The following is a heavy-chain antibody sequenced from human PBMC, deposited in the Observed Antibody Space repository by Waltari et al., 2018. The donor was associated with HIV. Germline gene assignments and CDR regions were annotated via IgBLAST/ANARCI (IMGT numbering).Heavy chain of an antibody. CDR1: GYTFTSYG. D-gene: IGHD1-7*01. CDR2: ISAYNGNT. J-gene: IGHJ5*02. CDR3: ARLKWSWNYSGWFDP. V-gene: IGHV1-18*01. Sequence: QVQLVQSGAEVKKPGASVKVSCKASGYTFTSYGLSWVRQAPGQGLEWMGWISAYNGNTNYAQKLQGIVTMTTDTSTSTAYMELRSLRSDDTAVYYCARLKWSWNYSGWFDPWGQGTLVTVSS.